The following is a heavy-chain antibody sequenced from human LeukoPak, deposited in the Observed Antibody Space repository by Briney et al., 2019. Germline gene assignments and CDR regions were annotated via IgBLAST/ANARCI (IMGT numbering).Heavy chain of an antibody. D-gene: IGHD6-13*01. J-gene: IGHJ6*03. CDR2: IRYDGNDK. V-gene: IGHV3-30*02. Sequence: GGSLRLSCAASGFTFSSYGMHWVRQAPGKGLEWVAFIRYDGNDKYYADSVKGRFTISRDKSKNTLYLQMNSLRAEDTAVYYCARVLYAAAGPQLYYYYYMDVWGKGTTVTISS. CDR3: ARVLYAAAGPQLYYYYYMDV. CDR1: GFTFSSYG.